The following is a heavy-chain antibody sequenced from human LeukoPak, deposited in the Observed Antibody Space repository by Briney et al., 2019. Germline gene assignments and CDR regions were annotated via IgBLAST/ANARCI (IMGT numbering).Heavy chain of an antibody. CDR3: AKNYGTSRPFYDY. CDR1: GFTFSNYA. V-gene: IGHV3-23*01. CDR2: ISGEGIYT. D-gene: IGHD4-17*01. Sequence: GGSLRLSCAASGFTFSNYAMTWVRQAPGKGLQWVSAISGEGIYTYYIDSVKGRFTTSRDNSKNTLFLQMNSLRADGTAVYYCAKNYGTSRPFYDYWGQGIVVTVSS. J-gene: IGHJ4*02.